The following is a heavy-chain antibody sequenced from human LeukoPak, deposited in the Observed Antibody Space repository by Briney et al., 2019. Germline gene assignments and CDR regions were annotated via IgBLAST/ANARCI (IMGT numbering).Heavy chain of an antibody. V-gene: IGHV4-34*01. CDR2: INHSGST. CDR1: GGSFSGYY. J-gene: IGHJ5*02. Sequence: SETLSLTCAVYGGSFSGYYWSWIRQPPGKGLEWIGEINHSGSTNYNPSLKSRVTISVDTSKNQFSLKLSSVTAADTAVYYCARRLRITMVRVTAGFDPWGQGTLVTVSS. CDR3: ARRLRITMVRVTAGFDP. D-gene: IGHD3-10*01.